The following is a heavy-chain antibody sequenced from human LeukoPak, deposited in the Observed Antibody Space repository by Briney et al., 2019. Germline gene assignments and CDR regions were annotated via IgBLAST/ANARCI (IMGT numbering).Heavy chain of an antibody. V-gene: IGHV1-2*02. Sequence: ASVKVSCKASGYTFTGYYMHWVRPAPGQGLEWMGWINPNSGGTNYAQKFQGRVTMTRDTSISTAYMELSRLRSDDTAVYYCARGPGQGDYLTGLDAFDIWGQGTMVTVSS. CDR3: ARGPGQGDYLTGLDAFDI. D-gene: IGHD4-17*01. CDR2: INPNSGGT. J-gene: IGHJ3*02. CDR1: GYTFTGYY.